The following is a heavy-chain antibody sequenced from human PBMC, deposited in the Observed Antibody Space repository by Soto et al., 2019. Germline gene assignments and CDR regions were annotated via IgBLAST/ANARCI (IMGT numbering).Heavy chain of an antibody. Sequence: SVKVSCKASGGTFSSYTISWVRQAPGQGLEWMGRIIPILGIANYAQKFQGRVTITADKSTSTAYMELSSLRSEDTAVYYCARGVPWIQLWSDAFDIWGQGTMVTVSS. CDR3: ARGVPWIQLWSDAFDI. J-gene: IGHJ3*02. CDR1: GGTFSSYT. V-gene: IGHV1-69*02. D-gene: IGHD5-18*01. CDR2: IIPILGIA.